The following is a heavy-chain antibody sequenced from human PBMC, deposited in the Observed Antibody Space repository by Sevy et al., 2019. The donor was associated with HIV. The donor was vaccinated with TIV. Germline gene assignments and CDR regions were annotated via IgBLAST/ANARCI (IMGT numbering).Heavy chain of an antibody. Sequence: GGSLRLSCAASGFTFSSYEMNWVRQAPGKGLEWVSYISSSGSTIYYADSMRRRFTISRDNAKNSLYLQMNSLRAEDTALYYCAREGITMALDYWGQGTLVTVSS. CDR1: GFTFSSYE. J-gene: IGHJ4*02. D-gene: IGHD3-10*01. CDR3: AREGITMALDY. CDR2: ISSSGSTI. V-gene: IGHV3-48*03.